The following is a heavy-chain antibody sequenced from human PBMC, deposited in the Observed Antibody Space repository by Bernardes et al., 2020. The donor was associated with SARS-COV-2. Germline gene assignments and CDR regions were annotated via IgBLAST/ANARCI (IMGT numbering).Heavy chain of an antibody. CDR2: IKPDGSDK. Sequence: GSLRLSCAASGFIFSNYWMSWVRQAPGKGLEWVANIKPDGSDKYYVDSVKGRFTMSRDNVKNSLYLEMNSLRADDTAVYYCARDCSGGSCHLWGQGTLVTVSS. CDR3: ARDCSGGSCHL. J-gene: IGHJ5*02. CDR1: GFIFSNYW. D-gene: IGHD2-15*01. V-gene: IGHV3-7*01.